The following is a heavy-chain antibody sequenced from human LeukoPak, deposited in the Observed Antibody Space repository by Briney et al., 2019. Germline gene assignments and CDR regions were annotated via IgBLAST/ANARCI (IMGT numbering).Heavy chain of an antibody. V-gene: IGHV4-30-4*01. Sequence: SQTLSLTCTVSGGSISSGDYYWSWIRQPPGKGLEWIGYIYYSGSTYYNPSLKSRVTISVDTSKNQFSLKLSSVTAADTAVYYCARDSPWYVRAFDIWGQGTMVTVSS. J-gene: IGHJ3*02. CDR1: GGSISSGDYY. D-gene: IGHD2-15*01. CDR2: IYYSGST. CDR3: ARDSPWYVRAFDI.